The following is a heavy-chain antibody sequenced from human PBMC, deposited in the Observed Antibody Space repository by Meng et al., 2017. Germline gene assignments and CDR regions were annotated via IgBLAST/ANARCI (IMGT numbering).Heavy chain of an antibody. J-gene: IGHJ3*02. V-gene: IGHV4-34*01. CDR1: GGSFSGYY. CDR3: ARRGSRGYSSAGAFDI. Sequence: SETLSLTCAVYGGSFSGYYWSWIRQPPGKGLEWNGEINHSGSTNYNPSHKSRVTIPVDPTKNQCTLKLSSVTAADTAVYYCARRGSRGYSSAGAFDIWGQGTMVTVSS. D-gene: IGHD5-18*01. CDR2: INHSGST.